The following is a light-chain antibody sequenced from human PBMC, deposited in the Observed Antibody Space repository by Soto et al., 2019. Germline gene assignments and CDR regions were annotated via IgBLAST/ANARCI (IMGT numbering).Light chain of an antibody. CDR2: DAS. Sequence: EIVLTQSPATLSLSPGERATLSCRASQNVGGYVAWYQQKPGQAPRLLIYDASNRATGIPARFSGSVSGTEYSLTISSLEPEDLAVYYCQQRSTWPLTFGGGTKVEIK. V-gene: IGKV3-11*01. CDR3: QQRSTWPLT. CDR1: QNVGGY. J-gene: IGKJ4*01.